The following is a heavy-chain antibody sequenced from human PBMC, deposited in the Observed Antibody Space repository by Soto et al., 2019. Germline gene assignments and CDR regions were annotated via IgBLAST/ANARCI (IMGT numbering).Heavy chain of an antibody. J-gene: IGHJ4*02. CDR1: GFTFHDYA. Sequence: PGGSLRLSCATSGFTFHDYAMSWVRQAPGKGLEWVSLISGSGGSTYYADSVKGRFTISRDNSKNTLFLQMNTLRVEDTAIYYCARGAVAAGDFDYWGQGTLVTVSS. CDR2: ISGSGGST. CDR3: ARGAVAAGDFDY. V-gene: IGHV3-23*01. D-gene: IGHD2-15*01.